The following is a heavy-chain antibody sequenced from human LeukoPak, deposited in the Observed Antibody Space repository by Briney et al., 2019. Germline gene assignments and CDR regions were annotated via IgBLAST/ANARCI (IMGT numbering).Heavy chain of an antibody. CDR2: IWYDGSQK. Sequence: PGRPLRLSCEASGFSFSSYGMHWVRQAPGTELEWVAVIWYDGSQKYYTDSVKGRFTISRDNSKKTLYLEMNSPRPEDTAVYYCARSDSSGFSDWYFDLWGRGTLLTVSP. V-gene: IGHV3-33*01. CDR3: ARSDSSGFSDWYFDL. J-gene: IGHJ2*01. D-gene: IGHD3-22*01. CDR1: GFSFSSYG.